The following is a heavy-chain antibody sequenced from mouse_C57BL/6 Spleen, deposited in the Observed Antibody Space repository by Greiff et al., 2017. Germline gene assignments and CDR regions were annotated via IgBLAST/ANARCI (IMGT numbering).Heavy chain of an antibody. V-gene: IGHV2-2*01. J-gene: IGHJ4*01. Sequence: QVQLQQSGPGLVQPSQSLSITCTVSGFSLTSYGVHWVRQSPGKGLAWLGVIWSGGSTDYNAAFISRLSISKDNSKSQVFFKMNSLQADDTAIYYCARIYYDYPYYAMDYWGQGTSVTVSS. CDR2: IWSGGST. CDR3: ARIYYDYPYYAMDY. CDR1: GFSLTSYG. D-gene: IGHD2-4*01.